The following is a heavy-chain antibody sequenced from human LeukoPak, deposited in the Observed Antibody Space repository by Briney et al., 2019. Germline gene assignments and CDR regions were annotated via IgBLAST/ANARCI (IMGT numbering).Heavy chain of an antibody. CDR3: ARSRTVAGTWGGYFDY. Sequence: ASVKVSCKAPGYTFTGYYIHWVRQAPGQGLEWMGIIKSSTGSTNYAQNFQGRVTMTRDMSTSTAYMELSSLRSEDTAVYYCARSRTVAGTWGGYFDYWGQGTLVTVSS. CDR2: IKSSTGST. J-gene: IGHJ4*02. CDR1: GYTFTGYY. V-gene: IGHV1-46*01. D-gene: IGHD6-19*01.